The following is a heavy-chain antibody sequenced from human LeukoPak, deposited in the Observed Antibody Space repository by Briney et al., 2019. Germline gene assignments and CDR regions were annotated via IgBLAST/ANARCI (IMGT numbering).Heavy chain of an antibody. D-gene: IGHD6-13*01. CDR2: ISSSGSTI. J-gene: IGHJ4*02. CDR3: AKDIGLYSSSPFDY. Sequence: GGSLRLSCAASGFTFSDYYMSWIRQAPGKGLEWVSYISSSGSTIYYADSVKGRFTISRDNAKNSLYLQMNSLRAEDTALYYCAKDIGLYSSSPFDYWGQGTLVTVSS. CDR1: GFTFSDYY. V-gene: IGHV3-11*01.